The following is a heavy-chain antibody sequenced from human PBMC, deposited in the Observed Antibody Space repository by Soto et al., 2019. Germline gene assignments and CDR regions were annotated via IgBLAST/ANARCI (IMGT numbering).Heavy chain of an antibody. CDR3: AREADIVVVVAALPYYYYGMDV. CDR2: INPSGGST. D-gene: IGHD2-15*01. Sequence: ASVKVSCKASGYTFTSYYMHWVRQAPGQGLEWMGIINPSGGSTGYAQKFQGRVTMTRDTSTSTVYMELSSLRSEDTAVYYCAREADIVVVVAALPYYYYGMDVWGQGTTVTVSS. J-gene: IGHJ6*02. V-gene: IGHV1-46*01. CDR1: GYTFTSYY.